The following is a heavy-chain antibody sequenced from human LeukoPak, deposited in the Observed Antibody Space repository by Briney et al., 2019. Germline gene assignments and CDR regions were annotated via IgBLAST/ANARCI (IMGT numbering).Heavy chain of an antibody. Sequence: SETLSLTCTVSGGSISSYYWSWIRQPPGKGLEWIGYIYYSGSTNYNPSLKSRVTISVDTSKNQFSLKLSSVTAADTAMYYCASAYSSSWFDYWGQGTLVTVSS. D-gene: IGHD6-13*01. CDR1: GGSISSYY. CDR3: ASAYSSSWFDY. CDR2: IYYSGST. V-gene: IGHV4-59*08. J-gene: IGHJ4*02.